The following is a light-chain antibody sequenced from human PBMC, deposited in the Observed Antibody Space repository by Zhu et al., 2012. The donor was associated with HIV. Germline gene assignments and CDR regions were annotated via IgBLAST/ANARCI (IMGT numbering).Light chain of an antibody. CDR1: QSGSSTY. Sequence: EVVLTQSPGTLSLSPGERGTLSCRASQSGSSTYLAWYQQKPGQAPRLLIYGASSRAPGIPDRFSGSGSGTDFTLTISRLEPEDFAVYYCQQYGTSPYTFGPGDRSWRSN. V-gene: IGKV3-20*01. J-gene: IGKJ2*01. CDR2: GAS. CDR3: QQYGTSPYT.